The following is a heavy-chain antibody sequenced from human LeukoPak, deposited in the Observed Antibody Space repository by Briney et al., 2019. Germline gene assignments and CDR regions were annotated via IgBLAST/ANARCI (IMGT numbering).Heavy chain of an antibody. V-gene: IGHV6-1*01. CDR3: ARASHNYGSYDY. Sequence: SQTLSLTCAISGDSVSNNNAAWNWIRQSLSRGLEWLGRTYYRSKWYNDYAVSLKSRITINPDTSKNQFSLQLNSVTPEDTAVYYCARASHNYGSYDYWGQGTLVTVSS. CDR2: TYYRSKWYN. CDR1: GDSVSNNNAA. J-gene: IGHJ4*02. D-gene: IGHD3-10*01.